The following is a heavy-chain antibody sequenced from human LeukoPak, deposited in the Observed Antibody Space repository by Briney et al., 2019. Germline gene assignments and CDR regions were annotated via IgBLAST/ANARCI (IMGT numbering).Heavy chain of an antibody. D-gene: IGHD5-24*01. Sequence: GGSLRLSCSASGFTFSSYAMHWVRQAPGKGLEYVSAISSNGGSTYYADSVKGRFTISRDNSKNTLYLQMSSLRAEDTAVYYCVKELEMATITYDAFDIWGQGIMVTVSS. CDR2: ISSNGGST. CDR3: VKELEMATITYDAFDI. CDR1: GFTFSSYA. V-gene: IGHV3-64D*06. J-gene: IGHJ3*02.